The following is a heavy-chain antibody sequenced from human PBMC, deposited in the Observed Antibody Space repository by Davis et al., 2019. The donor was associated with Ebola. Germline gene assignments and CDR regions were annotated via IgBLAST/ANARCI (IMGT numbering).Heavy chain of an antibody. V-gene: IGHV3-7*01. CDR1: GFTFNEYE. Sequence: GESLKISCAASGFTFNEYEMNWVRQAPGKGLEWVATIKADGSAKYYVDSVKGRFTISRDNVKNSLYLQMDSLRAEDTAVYYCARWASVGYWGQGTLVTVSA. D-gene: IGHD1-26*01. J-gene: IGHJ4*02. CDR2: IKADGSAK. CDR3: ARWASVGY.